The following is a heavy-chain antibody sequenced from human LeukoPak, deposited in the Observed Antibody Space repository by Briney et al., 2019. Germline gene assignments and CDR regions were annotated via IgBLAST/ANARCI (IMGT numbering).Heavy chain of an antibody. CDR3: ATAPILRGEGGEHYKYGMDV. D-gene: IGHD2-2*02. V-gene: IGHV4-4*02. J-gene: IGHJ6*02. Sequence: SGTLSLTCGVSVGXISSGNWWSWVRQSPGKGLEWIGEIYHNGTPNYNPSLKSRVTISADTFKNHFSLKLTSVTAADTAVYYCATAPILRGEGGEHYKYGMDVWGQGTTVIVSS. CDR2: IYHNGTP. CDR1: VGXISSGNW.